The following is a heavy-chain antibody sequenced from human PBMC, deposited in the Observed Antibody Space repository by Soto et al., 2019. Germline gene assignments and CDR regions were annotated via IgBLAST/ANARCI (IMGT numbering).Heavy chain of an antibody. CDR1: GGTFSSYA. CDR2: IIPIFGTA. Sequence: GASVEVSCKASGGTFSSYAISWVRQAPGQGLEWMGGIIPIFGTANYAQKFQGRVTITADKSTSTAYMELSSLRSEDTAVYYCARRASPGSFLAPAYYFDYWGQGTLVTVSS. CDR3: ARRASPGSFLAPAYYFDY. V-gene: IGHV1-69*06. J-gene: IGHJ4*02. D-gene: IGHD3-3*01.